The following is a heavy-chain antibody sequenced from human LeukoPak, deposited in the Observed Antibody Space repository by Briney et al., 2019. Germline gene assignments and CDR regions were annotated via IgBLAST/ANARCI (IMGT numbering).Heavy chain of an antibody. J-gene: IGHJ4*02. D-gene: IGHD3-22*01. CDR2: ISSSSSYI. Sequence: GGSLRLSCAASGFTFSTYGMNWVRQAPGKGLEWVSSISSSSSYIYYADSVKGRLTISRDNAKNSLYLQMNSLRAEDTAVYYCARGPYDSSGYYYTYFDYWGQGTLVTVSS. CDR1: GFTFSTYG. V-gene: IGHV3-21*01. CDR3: ARGPYDSSGYYYTYFDY.